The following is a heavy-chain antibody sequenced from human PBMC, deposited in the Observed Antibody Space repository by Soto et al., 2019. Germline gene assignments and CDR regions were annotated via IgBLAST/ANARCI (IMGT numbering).Heavy chain of an antibody. Sequence: QVQLVQSGAEVKKPGASVKVSCKASGYTFTSYGISWVRQAPGQGLEWMGWISAYNGNTNYAQKLQGRVTMTTDTSPSTAYMELRSLRSDDTAVYYCARESFGSSGWYPDAFDIWGQGTMVTVSS. CDR3: ARESFGSSGWYPDAFDI. J-gene: IGHJ3*02. V-gene: IGHV1-18*01. D-gene: IGHD6-19*01. CDR2: ISAYNGNT. CDR1: GYTFTSYG.